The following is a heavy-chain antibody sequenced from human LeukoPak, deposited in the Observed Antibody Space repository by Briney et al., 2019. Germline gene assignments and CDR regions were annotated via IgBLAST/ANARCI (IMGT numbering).Heavy chain of an antibody. D-gene: IGHD5-12*01. CDR1: GGSFSGYY. V-gene: IGHV4-34*01. J-gene: IGHJ6*03. Sequence: SETLSLTCAVYGGSFSGYYWSWIRQPPGKGLEWIGEINHSGSTNYNPSLKSRVTISVDTSKNQFPLKLSSVTAADTAVYYCAREWRIRDYYYYMDVWGKGTTVTVSS. CDR2: INHSGST. CDR3: AREWRIRDYYYYMDV.